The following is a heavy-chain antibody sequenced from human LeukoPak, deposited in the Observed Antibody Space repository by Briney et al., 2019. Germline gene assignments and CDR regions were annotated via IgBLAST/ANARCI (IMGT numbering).Heavy chain of an antibody. D-gene: IGHD1-1*01. CDR1: GFSFSNYA. J-gene: IGHJ4*02. V-gene: IGHV3-23*01. Sequence: AGGSLRLSCAAWGFSFSNYARRGVRQAPARGREWVASMRGDGEKFFEDFGKGRFTLTRDDSRNTVDLELNNVEGEDAGGNYWARASWVSNADAVWWGQGTQVTVSS. CDR2: MRGDGEK. CDR3: ARASWVSNADAVW.